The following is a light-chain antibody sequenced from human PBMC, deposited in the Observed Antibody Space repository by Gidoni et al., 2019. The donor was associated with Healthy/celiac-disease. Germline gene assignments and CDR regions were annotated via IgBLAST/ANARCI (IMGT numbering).Light chain of an antibody. CDR3: QQYNNWPPGT. J-gene: IGKJ4*01. CDR2: GAS. Sequence: EIVMTQSPATLSVSPGERATLSCRASQSVSSNLAWYQQKPGQAPRPLIYGASTRATGIPARFSGRGSGTEFTLTISSLQSEDLAVYYCQQYNNWPPGTFGGGTKVEIK. V-gene: IGKV3-15*01. CDR1: QSVSSN.